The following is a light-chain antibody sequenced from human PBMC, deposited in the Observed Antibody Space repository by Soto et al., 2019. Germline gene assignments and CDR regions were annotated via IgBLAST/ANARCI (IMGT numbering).Light chain of an antibody. CDR2: EVS. V-gene: IGLV2-14*01. CDR1: SSDVGGYNY. Sequence: QSALTQPASVSGSPGQSITISCTGTSSDVGGYNYVSWYQQHPGKAPKLMIYEVSNRPSGVSTRCSGSKSGNTASLTISGLQDEDEADYYCSSYTSSSTRVFGGGTKLTVL. CDR3: SSYTSSSTRV. J-gene: IGLJ3*02.